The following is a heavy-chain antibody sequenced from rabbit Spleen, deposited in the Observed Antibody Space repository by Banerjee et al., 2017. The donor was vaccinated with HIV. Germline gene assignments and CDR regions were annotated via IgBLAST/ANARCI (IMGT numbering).Heavy chain of an antibody. J-gene: IGHJ4*01. CDR3: ARDGAGGSYFAL. Sequence: QEQLEESGGGLVQPEGSLTLTCTASGFSFSTTAVCWVRQAPGKGLEWIACIDSDDGTTYYANWVNGRFSISRENAQNTVFLQMTSLTAADTATYFCARDGAGGSYFALWGPGTLVTVS. CDR1: GFSFSTTA. D-gene: IGHD8-1*01. CDR2: IDSDDGTT. V-gene: IGHV1S47*01.